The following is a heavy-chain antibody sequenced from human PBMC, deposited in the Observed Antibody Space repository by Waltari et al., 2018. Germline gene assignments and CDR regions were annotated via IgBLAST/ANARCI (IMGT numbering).Heavy chain of an antibody. D-gene: IGHD3-10*01. J-gene: IGHJ6*02. CDR3: ALQAPLLWFREFPYGMDV. V-gene: IGHV1-18*01. CDR2: ISAYNGNT. CDR1: GYTFASYG. Sequence: QVQLVQSGAEVKKPGASVKVSCKASGYTFASYGISWVRQAPGQGLEWMGWISAYNGNTNYAQKLQGRVTMTTDTSTSTAYMELRSLRSDDTAVYYCALQAPLLWFREFPYGMDVWGQGTTVTVSS.